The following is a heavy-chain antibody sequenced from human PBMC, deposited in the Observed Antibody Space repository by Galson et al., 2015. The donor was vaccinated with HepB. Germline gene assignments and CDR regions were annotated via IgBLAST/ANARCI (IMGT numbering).Heavy chain of an antibody. CDR1: GYTFTGHN. D-gene: IGHD5-12*01. J-gene: IGHJ4*02. CDR3: ARSWIKVWTPDFDY. Sequence: SVKVSCKASGYTFTGHNIHWVRQAPGQGLEWMGRINPDSGDTDYAQDFQGRVTMTRDTSIGTAYLELGSLRFDDTAVYYCARSWIKVWTPDFDYWGQGTLVTVSS. CDR2: INPDSGDT. V-gene: IGHV1-2*06.